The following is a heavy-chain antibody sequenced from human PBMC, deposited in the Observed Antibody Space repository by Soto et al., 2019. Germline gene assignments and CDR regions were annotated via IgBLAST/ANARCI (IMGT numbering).Heavy chain of an antibody. CDR2: IWYDGSNK. Sequence: QVQLGESGGGVVQPGRSLRLSCAASGFTFSSYGMHWVRQAPGKGLEWVAVIWYDGSNKYYADSVKGRFTISRDNSKNTLYLQMNSLRAEDTAVYYCARGSGEPHGSALYYYGMDVWGQGTTVTVSS. J-gene: IGHJ6*02. V-gene: IGHV3-33*01. CDR1: GFTFSSYG. D-gene: IGHD3-10*01. CDR3: ARGSGEPHGSALYYYGMDV.